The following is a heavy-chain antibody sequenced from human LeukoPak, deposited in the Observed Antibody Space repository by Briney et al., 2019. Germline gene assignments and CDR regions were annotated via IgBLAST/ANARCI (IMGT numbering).Heavy chain of an antibody. Sequence: GGSLRLSCAASGFTFSSYWMSWVRQAPGKGLEWVANIKQDGSEKYYVDSVKGRFTISRDNSKNTLYLQMNSLRAEGTAVYYCARDSYGDYSVYWGQGTLVTVSS. J-gene: IGHJ4*02. CDR1: GFTFSSYW. CDR2: IKQDGSEK. D-gene: IGHD4-17*01. V-gene: IGHV3-7*01. CDR3: ARDSYGDYSVY.